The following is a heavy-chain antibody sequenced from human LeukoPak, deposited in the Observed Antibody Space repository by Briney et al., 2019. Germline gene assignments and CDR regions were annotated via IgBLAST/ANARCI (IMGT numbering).Heavy chain of an antibody. D-gene: IGHD2-15*01. Sequence: SETLSLTCTVSGGSISSGDYYWSWLGQPPGKGLEWIAYIYYSGSTYYNPSLNRLATISVDTSKNQFSQKLSSVTAADTAVYYCARGVVVKAPLDYWGQGTLATVPS. CDR3: ARGVVVKAPLDY. CDR1: GGSISSGDYY. CDR2: IYYSGST. V-gene: IGHV4-30-4*01. J-gene: IGHJ4*02.